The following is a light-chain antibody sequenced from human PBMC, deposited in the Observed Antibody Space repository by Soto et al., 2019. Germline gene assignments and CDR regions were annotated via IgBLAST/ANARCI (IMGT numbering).Light chain of an antibody. V-gene: IGKV3-11*01. CDR3: QQRSNWRGT. CDR1: QSVSSY. J-gene: IGKJ5*01. CDR2: DAS. Sequence: EIVLTQSPATLSLSPGERATLSCRASQSVSSYLAWYQQKPGQAPRLLIYDASNRATGIPARFSGSGSGTDSTPTIGSREPEDFLVYYCQQRSNWRGTFGQGTRLEIK.